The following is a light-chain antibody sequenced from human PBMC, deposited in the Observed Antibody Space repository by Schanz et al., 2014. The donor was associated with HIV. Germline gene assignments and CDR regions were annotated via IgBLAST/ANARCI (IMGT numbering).Light chain of an antibody. J-gene: IGLJ2*01. CDR3: ISYTSSSTLDVV. CDR2: DND. CDR1: SSNIGAGYD. V-gene: IGLV1-40*01. Sequence: QSVLTQPPSLSGAPGQRISLSCNGSSSNIGAGYDVHWYQHFPGTAPRLLIFDNDNRPSGVPDRFSGSKSGNTASLTISGLQAEDEADYYCISYTSSSTLDVVFGGGTKLTVL.